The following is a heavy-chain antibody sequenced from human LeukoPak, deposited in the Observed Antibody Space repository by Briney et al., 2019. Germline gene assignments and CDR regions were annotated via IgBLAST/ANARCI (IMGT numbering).Heavy chain of an antibody. D-gene: IGHD3-16*01. J-gene: IGHJ4*02. CDR2: AYYRSKWSI. CDR1: RDSVSSTSAA. CDR3: AGGFVGGGWHAY. Sequence: SQTLSHTCAISRDSVSSTSAAWSWLRLSPSRGLEWLWRAYYRSKWSIEYAPSVGYRITINPDAFKNQFSLQLVSVTPEDSAMYYCAGGFVGGGWHAYWGQGSLVIVSS. V-gene: IGHV6-1*01.